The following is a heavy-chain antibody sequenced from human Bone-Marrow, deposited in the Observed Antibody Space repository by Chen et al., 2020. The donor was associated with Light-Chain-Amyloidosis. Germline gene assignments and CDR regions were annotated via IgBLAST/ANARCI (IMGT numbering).Heavy chain of an antibody. J-gene: IGHJ4*02. CDR3: ARRRDGYNFDY. CDR2: IYPDDSDA. V-gene: IGHV5-51*01. CDR1: GYTFPNYW. Sequence: KISCKGSGYTFPNYWIGWVRQMPGKGLEWMGVIYPDDSDARYSPSFEGQVTISADKSTTTAYLQWRSLKASDTAMYYCARRRDGYNFDYWGQGTLVTVSS. D-gene: IGHD5-12*01.